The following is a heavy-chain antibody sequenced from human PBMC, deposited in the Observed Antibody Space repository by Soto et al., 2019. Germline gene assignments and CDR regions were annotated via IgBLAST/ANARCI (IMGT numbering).Heavy chain of an antibody. CDR2: INHSGST. CDR3: ARVRFFGVVIKPSYNWFDP. V-gene: IGHV4-34*01. D-gene: IGHD3-3*01. CDR1: GGSFSGYY. J-gene: IGHJ5*02. Sequence: SETLSLTCAVYGGSFSGYYWSWIRQPPGKGLEWIGEINHSGSTNYNPSLKSRVTISVDTSKNQFSLKLSSVTAADTAVYYCARVRFFGVVIKPSYNWFDPWGQGTLVTVSS.